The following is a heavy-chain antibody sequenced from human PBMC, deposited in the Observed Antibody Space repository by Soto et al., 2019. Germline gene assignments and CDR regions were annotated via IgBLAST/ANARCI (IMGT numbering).Heavy chain of an antibody. J-gene: IGHJ4*02. CDR2: INPLGGST. CDR3: ERYLSAAGL. CDR1: GYTFANHY. V-gene: IGHV1-46*01. Sequence: QVQLVQSGAEVKKPGASVKVSCKASGYTFANHYIHWVRQAPGQGLEWLAIINPLGGSTDYAQKFRGRATLTSDTSPTTVYMELTSVRYEDRDFYDCERYLSAAGLWGQGTLVTVSS. D-gene: IGHD6-13*01.